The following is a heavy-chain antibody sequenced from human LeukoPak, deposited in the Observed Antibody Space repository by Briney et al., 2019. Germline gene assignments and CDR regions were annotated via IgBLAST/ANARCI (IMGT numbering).Heavy chain of an antibody. D-gene: IGHD2-15*01. V-gene: IGHV4-34*01. Sequence: SETLSLTCAVYGGSFSGYYWSWIRQPPGKGPEWIGEINHSGSTNYNPSLKSRVTISVDTSKNQFSLKLSSVTAADTAVYYCARDPDIVVVVAPNRDDAFDIWGQGTMVTVSS. CDR1: GGSFSGYY. CDR2: INHSGST. J-gene: IGHJ3*02. CDR3: ARDPDIVVVVAPNRDDAFDI.